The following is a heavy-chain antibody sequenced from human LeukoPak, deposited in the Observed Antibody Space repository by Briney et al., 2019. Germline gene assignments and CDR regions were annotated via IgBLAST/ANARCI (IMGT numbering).Heavy chain of an antibody. V-gene: IGHV1-2*02. CDR3: ARDDYGGNSGLFDY. CDR1: GYTFTGYY. Sequence: GASVKVSCKASGYTFTGYYLHWVRQAPGQGLEWMGWINPNSGDTNYAQQFQGRVTMTTDTSTSTAYMELRSLRSDDTAVYYCARDDYGGNSGLFDYWGQGTRVTVSS. J-gene: IGHJ4*02. CDR2: INPNSGDT. D-gene: IGHD4-23*01.